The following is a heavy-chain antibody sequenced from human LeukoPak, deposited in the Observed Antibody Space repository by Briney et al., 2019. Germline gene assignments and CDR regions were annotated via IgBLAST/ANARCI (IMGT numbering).Heavy chain of an antibody. CDR2: IKQDGSEK. D-gene: IGHD6-13*01. CDR1: GFTFSSYW. J-gene: IGHJ6*02. CDR3: AKELAAAGYYGMDV. Sequence: GGSLRLSCAASGFTFSSYWMSWVRQAPGKGLEWVANIKQDGSEKYYVDSVKGRFTISRDNSKNTLYLQMNSLRAEDTDVYYCAKELAAAGYYGMDVWGQGTTVTVSS. V-gene: IGHV3-7*01.